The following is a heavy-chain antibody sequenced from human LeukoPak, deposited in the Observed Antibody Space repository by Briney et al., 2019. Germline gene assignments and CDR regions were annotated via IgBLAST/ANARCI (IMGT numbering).Heavy chain of an antibody. J-gene: IGHJ4*02. V-gene: IGHV4-59*01. CDR3: ARGRYYYGSGSYYKGLHFDY. CDR1: GGSISSYY. Sequence: SETLSLTCTVSGGSISSYYWSWIRQPPGKGLEWIGYIYYSGSTNYNPSLKSRVTISVDTSKNQFSLKLSSVTAADTAAYYCARGRYYYGSGSYYKGLHFDYWGQGTLVTVSS. D-gene: IGHD3-10*01. CDR2: IYYSGST.